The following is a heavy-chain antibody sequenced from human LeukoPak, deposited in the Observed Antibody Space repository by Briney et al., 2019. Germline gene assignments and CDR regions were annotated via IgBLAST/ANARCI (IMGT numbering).Heavy chain of an antibody. D-gene: IGHD3-22*01. V-gene: IGHV4-34*01. Sequence: SETLSLTCAVYGGSFSGYYWSWIRQPPGKGLEWIGEINHSGSTDHNPSLKSRVTISVDTSKNQFSLKLSSVTAADTAVYYCATSYYDSSGYSCFDYWGQGTLVTVSS. CDR2: INHSGST. J-gene: IGHJ4*02. CDR3: ATSYYDSSGYSCFDY. CDR1: GGSFSGYY.